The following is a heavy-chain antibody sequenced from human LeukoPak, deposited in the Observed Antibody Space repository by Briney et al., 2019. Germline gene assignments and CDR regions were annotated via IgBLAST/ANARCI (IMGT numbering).Heavy chain of an antibody. CDR1: GYTFTGYY. J-gene: IGHJ4*02. V-gene: IGHV1-2*02. CDR3: ARAEHLFPNSIEY. D-gene: IGHD1/OR15-1a*01. CDR2: INPNNGGT. Sequence: PGASVKVSCKASGYTFTGYYIHWVRQAPGQGLEWMGWINPNNGGTNYAQKFQGRVTMTRDTSISTAYMVLSRLRSDDTALYYCARAEHLFPNSIEYWGQGTLVTVSS.